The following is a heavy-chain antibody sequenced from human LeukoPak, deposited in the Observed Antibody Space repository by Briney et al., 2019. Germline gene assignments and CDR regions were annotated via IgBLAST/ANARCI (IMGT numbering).Heavy chain of an antibody. Sequence: PSETLSLTRAVYGGSFSGYYWSWIRQPPGKGLEWIGEINHSGSTNYNPSLKSRVTISVDTSKNQFSLKLSSVTAADTAVYYCARGGIVVVPAAIRQIDYWGQGTLVTVSS. V-gene: IGHV4-34*01. D-gene: IGHD2-2*01. CDR2: INHSGST. J-gene: IGHJ4*02. CDR1: GGSFSGYY. CDR3: ARGGIVVVPAAIRQIDY.